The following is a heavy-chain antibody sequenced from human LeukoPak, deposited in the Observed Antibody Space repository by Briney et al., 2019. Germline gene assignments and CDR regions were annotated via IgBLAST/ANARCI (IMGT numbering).Heavy chain of an antibody. V-gene: IGHV3-74*03. CDR1: GFTLSSYW. CDR2: INSDGSSI. D-gene: IGHD6-25*01. Sequence: GGSLRLSCAASGFTLSSYWMHWVRQAPGKGLVWVSRINSDGSSITYADPVKGRFTISRDNAKNTVYLQMNNLRAEDTAVYYCARDPAPQRHWGQGTLVSVSS. J-gene: IGHJ4*02. CDR3: ARDPAPQRH.